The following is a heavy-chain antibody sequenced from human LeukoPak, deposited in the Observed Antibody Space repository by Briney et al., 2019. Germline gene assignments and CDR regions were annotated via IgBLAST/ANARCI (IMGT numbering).Heavy chain of an antibody. CDR2: ISGSGGST. CDR3: ARGGFRGSGSYHLRYMDV. D-gene: IGHD3-10*01. J-gene: IGHJ6*03. Sequence: GGSLRLSCAASGFTFSSYGMSWVRQAPGKGLEWVSAISGSGGSTYYADSVKGRFTISRDNSKNTLYLQMNSLRAEDTAVYYCARGGFRGSGSYHLRYMDVWGKGTTVTVSS. V-gene: IGHV3-23*01. CDR1: GFTFSSYG.